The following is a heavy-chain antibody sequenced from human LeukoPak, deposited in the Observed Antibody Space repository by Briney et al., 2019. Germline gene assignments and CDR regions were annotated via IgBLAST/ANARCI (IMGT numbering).Heavy chain of an antibody. CDR3: ASSAFSGNYFII. V-gene: IGHV3-21*01. CDR2: ISSSSSYI. D-gene: IGHD1-26*01. Sequence: PGGSLRLSCAASGFTFSSYAMSWVRQAPGKGLEWVSSISSSSSYIYYADSVKGRFTISRDNAKNSLYLQMNSLRAEDTAVYYCASSAFSGNYFIIWGQGTLVTVSS. J-gene: IGHJ4*02. CDR1: GFTFSSYA.